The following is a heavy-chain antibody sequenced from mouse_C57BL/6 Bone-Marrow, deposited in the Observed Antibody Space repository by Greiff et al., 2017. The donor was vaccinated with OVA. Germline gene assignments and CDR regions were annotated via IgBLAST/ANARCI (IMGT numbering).Heavy chain of an antibody. CDR2: IDPENGDT. CDR1: GFNIKDDY. J-gene: IGHJ4*01. CDR3: TLHAMDY. Sequence: VHVKQSGAELVRPGASVKLSCTASGFNIKDDYMHWVKQRPEQGLEWIGWIDPENGDTEYASKFQGKATITADTSSNTAYLQLSSLISEDTAVYYCTLHAMDYWGQGTSVTVSS. V-gene: IGHV14-4*01.